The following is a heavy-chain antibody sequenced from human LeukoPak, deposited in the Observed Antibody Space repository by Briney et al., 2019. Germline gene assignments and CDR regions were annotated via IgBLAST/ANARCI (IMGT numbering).Heavy chain of an antibody. CDR3: AREGQGDTNDC. Sequence: GGSLRLSCAVSGFTFSSYSMNWVRQAPGRGLEWVSSISSSSSYIYYADSVKGRFTISRDNAKNSLFLQMNSLRAEDTAVYYCAREGQGDTNDCWGQGTLVTVSS. CDR1: GFTFSSYS. V-gene: IGHV3-21*01. J-gene: IGHJ4*02. D-gene: IGHD2-21*02. CDR2: ISSSSSYI.